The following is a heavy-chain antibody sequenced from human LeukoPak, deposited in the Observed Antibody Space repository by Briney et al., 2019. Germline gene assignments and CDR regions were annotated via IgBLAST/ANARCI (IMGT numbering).Heavy chain of an antibody. CDR1: GFTFSSYA. V-gene: IGHV3-23*01. D-gene: IGHD1-7*01. J-gene: IGHJ4*02. CDR2: ISGSADNT. CDR3: AKDFNWNYGHDS. Sequence: GGSLRLSCAASGFTFSSYAMSWVRQAPGKGLEWVSAISGSADNTYYADSVKGRFTISRDTSKNTLYLQMNSLRTEDTAVYYCAKDFNWNYGHDSWGQGTLVTVSS.